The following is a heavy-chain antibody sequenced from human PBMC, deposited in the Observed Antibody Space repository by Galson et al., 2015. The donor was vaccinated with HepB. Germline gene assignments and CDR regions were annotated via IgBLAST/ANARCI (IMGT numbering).Heavy chain of an antibody. CDR2: ISYDGSNK. CDR3: ASHRFQTTVTTGGPVDY. V-gene: IGHV3-30-3*01. Sequence: SLRLSCAASGFTFSSYAMHWVRQAPGKGLEWVAVISYDGSNKYYADSVKGRFTISRDNSKNTLYLQMNSLRAEDTAVYYCASHRFQTTVTTGGPVDYWGQGTLVTVSS. J-gene: IGHJ4*02. CDR1: GFTFSSYA. D-gene: IGHD4-17*01.